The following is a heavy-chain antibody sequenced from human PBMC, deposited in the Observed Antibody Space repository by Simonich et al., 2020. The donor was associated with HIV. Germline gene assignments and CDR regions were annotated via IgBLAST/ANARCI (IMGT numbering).Heavy chain of an antibody. Sequence: QVQLQQWGAVLLKPSETLSLTCAVYGGSFSGTYWSWIRQPPGKGLEWIGEINHSEGPNYNPSLKSRVTISVDTSKNQFSLKLSSVTAADTAVYYCARPAVTGTLGFDPWGQGTLVTVSS. CDR1: GGSFSGTY. V-gene: IGHV4-34*01. D-gene: IGHD1-1*01. J-gene: IGHJ5*02. CDR3: ARPAVTGTLGFDP. CDR2: INHSEGP.